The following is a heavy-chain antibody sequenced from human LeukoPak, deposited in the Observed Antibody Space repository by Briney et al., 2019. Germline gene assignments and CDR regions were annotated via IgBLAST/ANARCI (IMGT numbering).Heavy chain of an antibody. V-gene: IGHV3-21*01. CDR1: GFTFSSYS. J-gene: IGHJ5*02. CDR2: ISSSSSYI. Sequence: PGGSLRLSCAASGFTFSSYSMNWVRQAPGKGLEWVSSISSSSSYIYYADSVKGRFTISRGNAKNSLYLQMNSLRAEDTAVYYCARDGPTYYYGSGSHNWFDPWGQGTLVTVSS. D-gene: IGHD3-10*01. CDR3: ARDGPTYYYGSGSHNWFDP.